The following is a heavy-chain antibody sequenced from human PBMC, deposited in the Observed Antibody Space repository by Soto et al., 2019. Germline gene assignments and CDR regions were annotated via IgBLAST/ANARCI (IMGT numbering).Heavy chain of an antibody. CDR1: GGSISSYY. CDR2: IYTSGST. J-gene: IGHJ4*02. CDR3: ARVYYYDSSGYYPFDY. V-gene: IGHV4-4*07. Sequence: PSETLSLTCTVSGGSISSYYWSWIRQPAGKGLEWIGRIYTSGSTNYNPSLKSRVTMSVDTSKNQFSLKLSSVTAADTAVYYCARVYYYDSSGYYPFDYWGQGTLVTVSS. D-gene: IGHD3-22*01.